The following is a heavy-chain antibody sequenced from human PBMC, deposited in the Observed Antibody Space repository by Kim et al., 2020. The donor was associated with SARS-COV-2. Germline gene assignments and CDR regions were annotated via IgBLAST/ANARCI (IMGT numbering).Heavy chain of an antibody. V-gene: IGHV3-30*18. J-gene: IGHJ4*02. Sequence: GGSLRLSCAASGFTFSSYGMHWVRQAPGKGLEWVAVISYDGSNKYYADSVKGRFTISRDNSKNTLYLQMNSLRAEGTAVYYCAKDLVGAPDYWGQGTLVTVSS. CDR3: AKDLVGAPDY. D-gene: IGHD1-26*01. CDR2: ISYDGSNK. CDR1: GFTFSSYG.